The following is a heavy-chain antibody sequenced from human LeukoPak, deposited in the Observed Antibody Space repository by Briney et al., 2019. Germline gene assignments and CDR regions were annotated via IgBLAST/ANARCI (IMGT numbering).Heavy chain of an antibody. Sequence: PGGSLRLSCAASGFTFSDYYMSWIRQAPGKGLEWLSYISSSSYTIYYADSVKGRFTISRDNAKNSLYLQMNSLRAEDAAVYYCARKEYSSSWYAIDYWGQGTLVTVSS. CDR2: ISSSSYTI. V-gene: IGHV3-11*01. D-gene: IGHD6-13*01. CDR3: ARKEYSSSWYAIDY. CDR1: GFTFSDYY. J-gene: IGHJ4*02.